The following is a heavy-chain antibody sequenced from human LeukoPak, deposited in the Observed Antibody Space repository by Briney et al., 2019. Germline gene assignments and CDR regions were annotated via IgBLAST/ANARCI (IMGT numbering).Heavy chain of an antibody. V-gene: IGHV4-34*01. Sequence: SETLSLICAVYGGSFSGYYWSWIRQPPGKGLEWIGEINHSGSTNHNPSLKSRVTISVDTSKNQFSLKLSSVTAADTAVYYCARGGFAPTYYYGMDVWGQGTTVTVSS. CDR2: INHSGST. D-gene: IGHD3-3*01. CDR3: ARGGFAPTYYYGMDV. J-gene: IGHJ6*02. CDR1: GGSFSGYY.